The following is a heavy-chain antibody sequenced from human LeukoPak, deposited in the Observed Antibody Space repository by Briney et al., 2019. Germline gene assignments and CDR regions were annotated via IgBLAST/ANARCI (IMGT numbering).Heavy chain of an antibody. CDR3: AKSPGPNSPLDY. V-gene: IGHV3-23*01. D-gene: IGHD4-23*01. Sequence: GGSLRLSCAASGFTFSSYAMSWVRQAPGKGLEWVSTITGSGGTSDYADSVKGRFTISRDNSKNTLYLQMNSLRAEDTAVYYCAKSPGPNSPLDYWGQGTLVTVSS. CDR1: GFTFSSYA. CDR2: ITGSGGTS. J-gene: IGHJ4*02.